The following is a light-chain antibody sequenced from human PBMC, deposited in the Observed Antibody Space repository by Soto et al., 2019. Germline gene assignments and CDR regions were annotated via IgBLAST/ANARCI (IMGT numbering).Light chain of an antibody. CDR1: SSDVGGDIF. Sequence: QSALTQPASVSGAPGQWITISCTGNSSDVGGDIFVSWYQQYPGQAPRLLIYAFSNRPSGVSDRFSGSKSGDTASLTISGLQAEDEADCYCCENGGRGLVIFGEGTKLTVL. CDR2: AFS. J-gene: IGLJ2*01. V-gene: IGLV2-14*01. CDR3: CENGGRGLVI.